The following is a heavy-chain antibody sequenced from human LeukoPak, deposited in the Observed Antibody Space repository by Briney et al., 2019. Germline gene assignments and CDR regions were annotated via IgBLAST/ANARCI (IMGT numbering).Heavy chain of an antibody. CDR3: ARQTGSGLFILP. D-gene: IGHD3/OR15-3a*01. CDR2: INHSGST. J-gene: IGHJ4*02. Sequence: PSETLSLTCTVSGGSISGYYWSWIRQPPGKGLEWIGEINHSGSTNYNPSLKSRVTISVDTSKNQFSLRLTSVTAADTAVYYCARQTGSGLFILPGGQGTLVTVSS. CDR1: GGSISGYY. V-gene: IGHV4-34*01.